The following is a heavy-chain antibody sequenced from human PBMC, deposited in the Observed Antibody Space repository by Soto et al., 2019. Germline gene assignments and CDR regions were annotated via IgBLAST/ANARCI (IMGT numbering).Heavy chain of an antibody. CDR2: ISAYNGNT. CDR1: GYTFTSYG. J-gene: IGHJ4*02. V-gene: IGHV1-18*01. CDR3: AKRDFYQKTGYYYPYYFDH. Sequence: ASVKVSCKASGYTFTSYGISWVRQAPGQGLEWMGWISAYNGNTNYAQMLQGRVTMTTDTSTSTAYMELRSLRAEDTAVYYCAKRDFYQKTGYYYPYYFDHWGQGTLVTVSS. D-gene: IGHD3-22*01.